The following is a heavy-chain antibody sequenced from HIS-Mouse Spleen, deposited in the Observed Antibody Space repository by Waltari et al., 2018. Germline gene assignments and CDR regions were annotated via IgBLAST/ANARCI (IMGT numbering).Heavy chain of an antibody. CDR2: IYYSESP. CDR1: GGSISSSSYY. J-gene: IGHJ2*01. Sequence: QLQLQESGPGLVKPSETLSLTCTVSGGSISSSSYYWGWIRQPPGKGLEWIGSIYYSESPYYNPSLKSRVTISVDTSKNQFSLKLSSVTAADTAVYYCAREIPYSSSWYDWYFDLLGRGTLVTVSS. V-gene: IGHV4-39*07. CDR3: AREIPYSSSWYDWYFDL. D-gene: IGHD6-13*01.